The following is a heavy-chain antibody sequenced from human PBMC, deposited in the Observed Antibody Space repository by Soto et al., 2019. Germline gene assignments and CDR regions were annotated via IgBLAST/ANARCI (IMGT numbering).Heavy chain of an antibody. CDR2: IWYDGSNK. Sequence: GGSLRLSCAASGFTFSSYGMHWVRQAPGKGLEWVAVIWYDGSNKYYADSVKGRFTISRDNSKNTLYLQMNSLRAEDTAVYYCARDVGGNYDYYYMDVWGKGTTVTVSS. V-gene: IGHV3-33*01. CDR1: GFTFSSYG. J-gene: IGHJ6*03. D-gene: IGHD3-10*01. CDR3: ARDVGGNYDYYYMDV.